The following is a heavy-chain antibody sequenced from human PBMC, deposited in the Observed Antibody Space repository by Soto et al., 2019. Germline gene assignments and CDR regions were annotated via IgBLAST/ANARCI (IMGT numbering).Heavy chain of an antibody. CDR3: ARDRSGYLDY. V-gene: IGHV4-31*03. CDR1: GDSFSSADYY. J-gene: IGHJ4*02. Sequence: PSETLSLTCTVSGDSFSSADYYWSWIRQHPEKGLQYIGYVYYSGASYYNPSLRSRLTMSLDMSKNQFSLKLSSVTAADTAVYYCARDRSGYLDYWGQGTLVTVSS. CDR2: VYYSGAS. D-gene: IGHD2-15*01.